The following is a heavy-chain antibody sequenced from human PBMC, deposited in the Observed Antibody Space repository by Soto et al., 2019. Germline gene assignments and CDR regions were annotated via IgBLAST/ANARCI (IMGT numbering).Heavy chain of an antibody. Sequence: PSETLSLTCTVSCGSISSGDYYWSWIRQPPGKGLEWIGYIYYSGSTYYNPSLKSRVTISVDTSKNQFSLKLSSVTAADTAVYYCASGPVYSNYPYFDYWGQGTLVTVSS. J-gene: IGHJ4*02. CDR1: CGSISSGDYY. V-gene: IGHV4-30-4*01. CDR3: ASGPVYSNYPYFDY. D-gene: IGHD4-4*01. CDR2: IYYSGST.